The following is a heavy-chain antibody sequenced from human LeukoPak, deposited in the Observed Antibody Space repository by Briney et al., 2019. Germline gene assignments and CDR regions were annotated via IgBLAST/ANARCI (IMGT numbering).Heavy chain of an antibody. CDR3: TGNYYGSGSYADFDY. CDR2: IRSTANGYAT. D-gene: IGHD3-10*01. V-gene: IGHV3-73*01. J-gene: IGHJ4*02. CDR1: GFTFSGSA. Sequence: GGSLKLSCAASGFTFSGSALHWVRQASGKGLEWVGRIRSTANGYATAYAASVKGRFTISRDDSKNTAYLQMDSLKTEDTAVYYCTGNYYGSGSYADFDYWGQGTLVTVSS.